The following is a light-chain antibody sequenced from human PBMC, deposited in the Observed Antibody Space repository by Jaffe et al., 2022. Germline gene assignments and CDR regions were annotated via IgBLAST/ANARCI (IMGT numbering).Light chain of an antibody. J-gene: IGKJ5*01. CDR1: QGISNS. Sequence: DIQMTQSPSSLSASVGDRVTITCRASQGISNSLAWYQQKPGKAPKLLLYAASRLESGVPSRFSGSGSGTDYTLTISSLQPEDFATYYCQQYYSNSGITFGQGTRLEIK. V-gene: IGKV1-NL1*01. CDR2: AAS. CDR3: QQYYSNSGIT.